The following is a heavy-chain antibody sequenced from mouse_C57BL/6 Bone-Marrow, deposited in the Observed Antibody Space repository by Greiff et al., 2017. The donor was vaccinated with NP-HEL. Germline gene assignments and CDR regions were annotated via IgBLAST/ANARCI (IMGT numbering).Heavy chain of an antibody. D-gene: IGHD1-1*01. Sequence: VHVKQSVAELVRPGASVKLSCTASGFNIKNTYMHWVKQRPEQGLEWIGRIAPANGNTKYAPKFQGTATITADTSSNTSYLQLSSLTSEDTAIYYCADFYYYGSSYGFAYWGQGTLVTVSA. J-gene: IGHJ3*01. CDR2: IAPANGNT. V-gene: IGHV14-3*01. CDR3: ADFYYYGSSYGFAY. CDR1: GFNIKNTY.